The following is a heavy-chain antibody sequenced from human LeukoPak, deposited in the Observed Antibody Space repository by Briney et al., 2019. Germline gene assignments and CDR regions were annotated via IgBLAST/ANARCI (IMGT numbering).Heavy chain of an antibody. J-gene: IGHJ4*02. D-gene: IGHD1-26*01. Sequence: GGSLRLSCAASGFTVSSNYMSWVRQAPGKGLEWVSGIYSGGSTYYADSVKGRFTISRDNYKNTLYLKMNSLRAEDTAVYYCARGDLGDAFDYWGQGTLVTVSS. V-gene: IGHV3-53*01. CDR1: GFTVSSNY. CDR3: ARGDLGDAFDY. CDR2: IYSGGST.